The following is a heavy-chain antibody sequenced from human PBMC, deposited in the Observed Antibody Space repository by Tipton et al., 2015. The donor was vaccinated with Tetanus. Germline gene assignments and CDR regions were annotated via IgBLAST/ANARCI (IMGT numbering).Heavy chain of an antibody. CDR1: GGSISSYY. CDR2: IYYSGST. Sequence: TLSLTCTVSGGSISSYYWSWIRQPPGKGLEWIGYIYYSGSTNYNPSLKSRVTISVDTSKNQFSLRLTSVTEADTAIYYCARHSGWYNFYNGMDVWGQGTTVTVSS. V-gene: IGHV4-59*08. D-gene: IGHD6-19*01. CDR3: ARHSGWYNFYNGMDV. J-gene: IGHJ6*02.